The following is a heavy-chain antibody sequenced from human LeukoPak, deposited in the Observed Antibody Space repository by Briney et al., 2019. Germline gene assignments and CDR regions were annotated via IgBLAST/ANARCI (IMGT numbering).Heavy chain of an antibody. J-gene: IGHJ4*02. CDR3: AKDPMAIAVAGTDY. CDR1: GFTFSSYA. CDR2: ISGSGGSA. V-gene: IGHV3-23*01. Sequence: GGSLRLSCAASGFTFSSYAMSWVRQAPGKGLEWVSAISGSGGSAYYADSVKGRFTISRDNSKNTLYLQMNSLRAEDTAVYYCAKDPMAIAVAGTDYWGQGTLVTVSS. D-gene: IGHD6-19*01.